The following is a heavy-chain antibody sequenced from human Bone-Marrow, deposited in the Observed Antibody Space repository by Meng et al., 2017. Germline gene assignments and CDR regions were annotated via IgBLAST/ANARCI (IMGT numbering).Heavy chain of an antibody. CDR1: GFTFGSHA. CDR2: ISESGDST. V-gene: IGHV3-23*04. D-gene: IGHD5-18*01. J-gene: IGHJ4*02. CDR3: AKRGYSSGPDYLDY. Sequence: VPWGGSGGGLVQPGWSLRLSCTASGFTFGSHAMNWVRQAPGKGLEWISGISESGDSTSYADSVKGRFTISRDNSKDTVSLQLNNLRTEDTAIYYCAKRGYSSGPDYLDYWGQGTLVTVSS.